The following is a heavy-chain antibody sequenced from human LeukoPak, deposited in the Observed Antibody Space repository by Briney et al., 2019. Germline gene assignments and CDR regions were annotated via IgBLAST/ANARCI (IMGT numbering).Heavy chain of an antibody. Sequence: SETLSLTCTVSAGSISSSSSDWGWLRQPPWKGLEWIGNIYYSGSTYYTPSLKSRVTISVDTSKNQFYRKLTSVTTPDTAVYYCARHASVSGNWPRPLDSWGQGSLVTVSS. D-gene: IGHD6-19*01. V-gene: IGHV4-39*01. CDR3: ARHASVSGNWPRPLDS. J-gene: IGHJ4*02. CDR1: AGSISSSSSD. CDR2: IYYSGST.